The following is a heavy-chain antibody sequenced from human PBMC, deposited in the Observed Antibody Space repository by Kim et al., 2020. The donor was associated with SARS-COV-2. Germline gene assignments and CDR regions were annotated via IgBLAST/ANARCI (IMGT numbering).Heavy chain of an antibody. D-gene: IGHD6-13*01. CDR2: INQAGSEK. V-gene: IGHV3-7*03. CDR3: ARGSCSWYLN. Sequence: GGSLRLSCAASGFTFSSYWMSWVRQAPGKGLEWVANINQAGSEKYYVDSVKGRFTISRDDAENSLYLQMNNLRAGDTAVYYCARGSCSWYLNWGQGSLVTVSS. J-gene: IGHJ4*02. CDR1: GFTFSSYW.